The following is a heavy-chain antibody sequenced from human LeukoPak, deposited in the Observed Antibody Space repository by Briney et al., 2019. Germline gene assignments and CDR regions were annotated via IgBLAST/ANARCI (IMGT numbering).Heavy chain of an antibody. CDR3: VRVNYYYDSNGYYRTPYFDS. Sequence: SGPTLVKPTQTLTLTCTFSGFSLSTDELGVGWIRQPPGQALEWLALIYWDDVKRYSPSLKSRLTITKDASRNQVVVIMTDMDPVDTATYYCVRVNYYYDSNGYYRTPYFDSWGQGTLVTVSS. D-gene: IGHD3-22*01. CDR2: IYWDDVK. CDR1: GFSLSTDELG. V-gene: IGHV2-5*02. J-gene: IGHJ4*02.